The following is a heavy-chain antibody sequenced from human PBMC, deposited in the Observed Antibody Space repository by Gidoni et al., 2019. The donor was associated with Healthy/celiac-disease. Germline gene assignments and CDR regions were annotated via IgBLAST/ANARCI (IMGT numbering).Heavy chain of an antibody. CDR1: GFTFSSYS. Sequence: EVQLVESGGGLVKPGGSLRLSCAASGFTFSSYSMNWVRQAPGKGLEWVSSISSSSSYIYYADSVKGRFTISRDNAKNSLYLQRNSLRAEDTAVYYCARDWSLSGSYSHFDYWGQGTLVTVSS. CDR2: ISSSSSYI. J-gene: IGHJ4*02. V-gene: IGHV3-21*01. CDR3: ARDWSLSGSYSHFDY. D-gene: IGHD1-26*01.